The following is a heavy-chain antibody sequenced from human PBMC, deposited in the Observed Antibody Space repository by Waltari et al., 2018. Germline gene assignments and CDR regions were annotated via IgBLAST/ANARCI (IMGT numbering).Heavy chain of an antibody. Sequence: EVQLLESGGGLIQPGGSLRLSCTASGFTFSNFAMSWVRQAPGKGLEWCSVVNAGGGSKYYADSLMDRFIIARDNSKSTLYLQVNSLRAEDTAVYYCAKSFQGSGNYLDSWGQGTLVVVSS. J-gene: IGHJ4*01. CDR3: AKSFQGSGNYLDS. CDR1: GFTFSNFA. CDR2: VNAGGGSK. D-gene: IGHD3-10*01. V-gene: IGHV3-23*01.